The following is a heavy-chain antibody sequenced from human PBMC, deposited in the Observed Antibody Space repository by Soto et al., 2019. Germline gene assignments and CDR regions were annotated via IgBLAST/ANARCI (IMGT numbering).Heavy chain of an antibody. D-gene: IGHD3-10*01. Sequence: ASVKVSCKASGYTFTGYYMHWVRQAPGQGLEWMGWINPNSGGTNYAQKFQGWVTMTRDTSISTAYMELSRLRSDDTAVYYCVRQGFGALHGLVDVWGQGTTVTVSS. V-gene: IGHV1-2*04. CDR2: INPNSGGT. CDR1: GYTFTGYY. CDR3: VRQGFGALHGLVDV. J-gene: IGHJ6*02.